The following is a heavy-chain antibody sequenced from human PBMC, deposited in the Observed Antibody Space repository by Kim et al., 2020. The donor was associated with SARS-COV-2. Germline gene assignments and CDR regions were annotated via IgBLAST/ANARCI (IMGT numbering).Heavy chain of an antibody. V-gene: IGHV3-11*05. J-gene: IGHJ4*02. CDR1: GFTFSDYY. Sequence: GGSLRLSCAASGFTFSDYYMSWIRQAPGKGLEWVSYISGSRGYTNYTDSVNGRFTISRDNAKNSLYLQMDSLRAEDTALYYCARVPADYSSRWYALSYFFDFWGQGTLVTVSS. CDR2: ISGSRGYT. CDR3: ARVPADYSSRWYALSYFFDF. D-gene: IGHD6-13*01.